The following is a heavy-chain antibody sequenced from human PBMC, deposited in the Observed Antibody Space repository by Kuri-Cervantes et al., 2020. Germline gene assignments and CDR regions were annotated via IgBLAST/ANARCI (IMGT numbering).Heavy chain of an antibody. J-gene: IGHJ4*02. Sequence: GGSMRLSWEASGFTFDDYAMHWVRQAPGKGLEWVSGISWNGGSIGYADFAKGRFTISRDNAKNSLYLQMISLRAEDTALYYCARIGYSSGGTNFDYWGQGTLVTVSS. CDR3: ARIGYSSGGTNFDY. CDR2: ISWNGGSI. V-gene: IGHV3-9*01. CDR1: GFTFDDYA. D-gene: IGHD6-19*01.